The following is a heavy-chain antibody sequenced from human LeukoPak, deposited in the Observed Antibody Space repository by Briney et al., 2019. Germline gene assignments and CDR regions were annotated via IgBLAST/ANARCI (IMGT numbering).Heavy chain of an antibody. D-gene: IGHD3-22*01. CDR2: INGDGSST. Sequence: GGSLRLSCAASGFTFSSYWMHWVRQAPGKGLVWVSRINGDGSSTSYADSVKGRFTSSRDNAKNTLYLQMNSLRAEDRAVYYCARIGDGDSRGYYYWGQGTLVTVSS. V-gene: IGHV3-74*01. CDR3: ARIGDGDSRGYYY. J-gene: IGHJ4*02. CDR1: GFTFSSYW.